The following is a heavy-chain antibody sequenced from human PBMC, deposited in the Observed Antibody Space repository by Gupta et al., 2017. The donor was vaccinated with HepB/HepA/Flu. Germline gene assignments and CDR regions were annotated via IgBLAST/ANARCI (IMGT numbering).Heavy chain of an antibody. D-gene: IGHD2-21*01. J-gene: IGHJ5*01. CDR2: ISHDGSAK. CDR3: ARRDSGLDS. CDR1: GFTFSTYA. V-gene: IGHV3-30-3*01. Sequence: AQLVESGGGVVQPGRSLRLSCAASGFTFSTYAMHWVRQAPGKGLEWVAVISHDGSAKYYADSVKGRFTISRDNSKNTLYLQMDSLRAEDAAVYYCARRDSGLDSWGQGTLVTVSS.